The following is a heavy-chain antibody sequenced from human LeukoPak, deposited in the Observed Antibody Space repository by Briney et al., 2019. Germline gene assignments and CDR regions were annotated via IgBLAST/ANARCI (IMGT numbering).Heavy chain of an antibody. CDR3: ARGMFYYGSGSDTGDY. D-gene: IGHD3-10*01. Sequence: GGSLRLSCAASGFTFSAYGMHWVRQAPGKGLEWVAVISLDGSKKYYTDSVKGRFTISRDNSKNTLFLQMNSLRAEDTAVYYCARGMFYYGSGSDTGDYWGQGTLVTVSS. V-gene: IGHV3-30*03. CDR2: ISLDGSKK. CDR1: GFTFSAYG. J-gene: IGHJ4*02.